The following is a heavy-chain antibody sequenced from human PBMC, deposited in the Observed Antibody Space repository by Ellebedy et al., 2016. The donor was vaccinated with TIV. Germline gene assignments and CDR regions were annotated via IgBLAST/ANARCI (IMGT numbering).Heavy chain of an antibody. Sequence: GESLKISXAASGFTFSRYAMSWVRQAPGKGLEWVSAISGSGGSTYYADSVKGRFTISRDNSKNTLYLQMNSLRAEDTAVYYCAGRDSSGWQPPTYYFDYWGQGTLVTVSS. V-gene: IGHV3-23*01. CDR2: ISGSGGST. J-gene: IGHJ4*02. CDR3: AGRDSSGWQPPTYYFDY. CDR1: GFTFSRYA. D-gene: IGHD6-19*01.